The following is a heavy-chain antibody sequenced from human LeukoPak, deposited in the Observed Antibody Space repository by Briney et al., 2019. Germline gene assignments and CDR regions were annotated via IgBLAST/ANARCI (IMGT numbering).Heavy chain of an antibody. CDR3: ARDLKIGYNSGWYSFDY. CDR1: GGSISSSNW. CDR2: IYHSGST. Sequence: PSETLSLTCAVSGGSISSSNWWSWVRQPPGKGLEWIGEIYHSGSTNYNPSLKSRVTISVDKSKNQFSLKLNSVTAADTAMYYCARDLKIGYNSGWYSFDYWGQGILVTVSS. V-gene: IGHV4-4*02. J-gene: IGHJ4*02. D-gene: IGHD6-19*01.